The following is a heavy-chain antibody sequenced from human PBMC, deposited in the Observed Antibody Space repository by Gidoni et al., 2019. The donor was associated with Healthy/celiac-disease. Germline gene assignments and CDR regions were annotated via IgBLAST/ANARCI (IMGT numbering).Heavy chain of an antibody. CDR3: ARDPPQYNWNYFSSGQFDP. D-gene: IGHD1-7*01. CDR1: GGSISSSSYY. Sequence: QLQLQESGPGLVKPSETLSLTCTVSGGSISSSSYYWGWIRQPPGKGLEWIGSIYYSGSTYYNPSLKSRVTISVDTSKNQFSLKLSSVTAADTAVYYCARDPPQYNWNYFSSGQFDPWGQGTLVTVST. V-gene: IGHV4-39*07. J-gene: IGHJ5*02. CDR2: IYYSGST.